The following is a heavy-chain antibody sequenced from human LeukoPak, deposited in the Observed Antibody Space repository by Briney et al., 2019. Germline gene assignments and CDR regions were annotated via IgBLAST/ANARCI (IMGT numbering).Heavy chain of an antibody. D-gene: IGHD1-14*01. V-gene: IGHV4-39*07. CDR3: ARTVSYNPYDWFDP. Sequence: KRSESPSPTCTLSGASISSRTYYWRWIRQPPGKGLEWIGSIDYSGSTHYNPSLKSRVTISVDTSKRQFSLKLSSVTAADTAVYYCARTVSYNPYDWFDPWGQGTLVTVSS. CDR2: IDYSGST. CDR1: GASISSRTYY. J-gene: IGHJ5*02.